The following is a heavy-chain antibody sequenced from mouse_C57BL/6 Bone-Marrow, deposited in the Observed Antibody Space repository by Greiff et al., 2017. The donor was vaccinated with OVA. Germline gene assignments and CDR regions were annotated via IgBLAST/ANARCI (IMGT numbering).Heavy chain of an antibody. CDR3: ARDGTTVRFAY. Sequence: EVKVVESGGDLVKPGGSLKLSCAASGFTFSSYGMSWVRQTPDKRLEWVATISSGGSYTYYPDSVKGRFTISRDNAKNTLYLQMSSLKSEDTAMYYCARDGTTVRFAYWGQGTLVTVSA. CDR1: GFTFSSYG. CDR2: ISSGGSYT. V-gene: IGHV5-6*01. J-gene: IGHJ3*01. D-gene: IGHD1-1*01.